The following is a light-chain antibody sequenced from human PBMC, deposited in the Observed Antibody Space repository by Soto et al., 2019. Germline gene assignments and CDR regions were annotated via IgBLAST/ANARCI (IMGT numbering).Light chain of an antibody. Sequence: EIVMTQSPATLSVSPGERATLSCRASQSVSSNLAWYQQKPGQPPRLLIYGASTRPTGIPARFSGSGSGTEFTLTISSLQSEDFAVYYCQQYNNWPPWTFGQGTKVEIK. V-gene: IGKV3-15*01. CDR3: QQYNNWPPWT. J-gene: IGKJ1*01. CDR1: QSVSSN. CDR2: GAS.